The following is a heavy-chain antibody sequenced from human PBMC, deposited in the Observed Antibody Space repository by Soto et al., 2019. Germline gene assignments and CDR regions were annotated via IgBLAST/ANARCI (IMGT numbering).Heavy chain of an antibody. V-gene: IGHV3-23*01. Sequence: GGSLSLSCVASGFTFSSYAMSWVRQAPGKGLAWVSAISGSGGSTYYADSVKGRFTISRDKSKNTLYLQMNSLRAEDTAVYYCAKVALYSSSSFFDYWLQGTLVTVSS. CDR3: AKVALYSSSSFFDY. J-gene: IGHJ4*02. CDR1: GFTFSSYA. CDR2: ISGSGGST. D-gene: IGHD6-6*01.